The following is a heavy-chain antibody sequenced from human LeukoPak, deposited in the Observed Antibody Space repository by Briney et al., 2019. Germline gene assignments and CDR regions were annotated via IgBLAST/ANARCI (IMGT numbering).Heavy chain of an antibody. V-gene: IGHV4-39*07. CDR1: GGSISSSSYY. CDR2: IYYSGST. D-gene: IGHD2-2*01. CDR3: ARDVGTKGDAFDI. J-gene: IGHJ3*02. Sequence: SETLSLTCTVSGGSISSSSYYWGWIRQPPGKGLEWIGSIYYSGSTYYNPSLKSRVTISVDTSKNQFSLKLSSVAAADTAVYYCARDVGTKGDAFDIWGQGTMVTVSS.